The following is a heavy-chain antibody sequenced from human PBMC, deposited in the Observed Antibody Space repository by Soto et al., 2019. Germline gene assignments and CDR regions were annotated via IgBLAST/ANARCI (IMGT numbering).Heavy chain of an antibody. J-gene: IGHJ3*01. D-gene: IGHD1-26*01. CDR2: INPSGGST. CDR1: GYTFTNYY. Sequence: ASVKVSCKASGYTFTNYYMHWVRQAPGQGLEWMGIINPSGGSTSYSQKFQGRVTMTRDTSTSTVYMELSSLRSEDTAVFYCARGGGNTGSYYGHVLDVWGQGTMVTVSS. V-gene: IGHV1-46*01. CDR3: ARGGGNTGSYYGHVLDV.